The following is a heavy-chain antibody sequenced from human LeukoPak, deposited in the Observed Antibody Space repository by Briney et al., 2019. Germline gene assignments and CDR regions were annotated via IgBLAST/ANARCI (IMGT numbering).Heavy chain of an antibody. Sequence: TSVKVSCKASGGTFSSYAISWVRQAPGQGLEWMGRIIPILGIANYAQKFQGRVTITADKSTSTAYMELSSLRSEDTAVYYCARDRGGQQLANYYYYGMDVWGQGTTVTVSS. J-gene: IGHJ6*02. CDR3: ARDRGGQQLANYYYYGMDV. V-gene: IGHV1-69*04. CDR1: GGTFSSYA. CDR2: IIPILGIA. D-gene: IGHD6-13*01.